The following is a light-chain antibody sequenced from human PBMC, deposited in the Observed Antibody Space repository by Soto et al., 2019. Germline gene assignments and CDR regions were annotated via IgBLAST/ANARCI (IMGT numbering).Light chain of an antibody. J-gene: IGKJ1*01. CDR2: DAA. V-gene: IGKV3-11*01. CDR1: QSVSSY. Sequence: EIVLTQSPATLSLSPGERATLSCRASQSVSSYFSGYQQKPVQDPRLLLYDAANSATCITARFSGSGSVTDFTLSISSLEHEDFAVYYRQQRSNWWTFGQGTKMEIK. CDR3: QQRSNWWT.